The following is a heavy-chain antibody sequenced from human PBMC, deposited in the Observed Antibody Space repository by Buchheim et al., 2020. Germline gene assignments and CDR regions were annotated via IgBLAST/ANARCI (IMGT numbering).Heavy chain of an antibody. CDR3: AKRRREYSSSPFDY. CDR1: GFSFSTYG. CDR2: ISDDGSNK. J-gene: IGHJ4*02. Sequence: QVQLVESGGGVVQPGRSLRLSCTASGFSFSTYGMHWVRQAPGKGLEWVAFISDDGSNKYYADSVKGRLTISRDNSKKTLNLQMSSLRVEDTAVYYCAKRRREYSSSPFDYWGQGTL. D-gene: IGHD6-6*01. V-gene: IGHV3-30*18.